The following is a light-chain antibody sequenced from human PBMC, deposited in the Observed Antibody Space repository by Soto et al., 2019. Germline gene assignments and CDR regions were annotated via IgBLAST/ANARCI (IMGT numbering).Light chain of an antibody. J-gene: IGKJ1*01. Sequence: EIVLTQSPGTLSLSPGKRATLSCRASQSVSSSYLAWYQQKPGQAPRLLIYGASSRATGIPDRFSGSGSGTDFTLTISRLEPDDFAVYYCQQYGSSPSPFAPVTKVEVK. CDR1: QSVSSSY. CDR3: QQYGSSPSP. V-gene: IGKV3-20*01. CDR2: GAS.